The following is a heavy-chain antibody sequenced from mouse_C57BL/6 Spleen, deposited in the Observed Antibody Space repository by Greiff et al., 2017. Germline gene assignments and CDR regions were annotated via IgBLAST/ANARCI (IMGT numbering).Heavy chain of an antibody. Sequence: VQLQQPGTELVKPGASVKLSCKASGYTFTGYSMHWVKQRPGQGLEWIGNINPRNGGTNYNEKFKSKATLTVDKSSSTAYMQLSSLTSEYSAVYHGAMAVRYYFDYWGQGTSLTVSS. CDR1: GYTFTGYS. D-gene: IGHD1-1*01. J-gene: IGHJ2*02. CDR2: INPRNGGT. V-gene: IGHV1-53*01. CDR3: AMAVRYYFDY.